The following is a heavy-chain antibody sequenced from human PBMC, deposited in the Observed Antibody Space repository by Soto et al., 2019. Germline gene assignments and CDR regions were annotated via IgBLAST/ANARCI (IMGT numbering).Heavy chain of an antibody. D-gene: IGHD1-26*01. CDR3: ARGHSGRYYYYYYGMDV. Sequence: GGSLRLSCAASGFTFSSYAMHWVRQAPGKGLEWVAVISYDGSNKYYADSVKGRFTISRDNSKNTLYLQMNSLRAEDTAVYYCARGHSGRYYYYYYGMDVWGQGPTVTVYS. CDR2: ISYDGSNK. V-gene: IGHV3-30-3*01. CDR1: GFTFSSYA. J-gene: IGHJ6*02.